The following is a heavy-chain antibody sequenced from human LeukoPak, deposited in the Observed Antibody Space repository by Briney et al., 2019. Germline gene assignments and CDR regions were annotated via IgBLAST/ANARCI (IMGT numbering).Heavy chain of an antibody. D-gene: IGHD3-16*01. CDR2: VNRDGSET. CDR1: GFALSSHW. Sequence: GGSLRLSCAASGFALSSHWMTWVRQVPGRGPEWVANVNRDGSETYYLDSVKGRYTISRDTAKNTIYLQMDSLRVDDTAVYYCVRGVPPGGGDYFDHWGQGTLVTVSS. J-gene: IGHJ4*02. CDR3: VRGVPPGGGDYFDH. V-gene: IGHV3-7*01.